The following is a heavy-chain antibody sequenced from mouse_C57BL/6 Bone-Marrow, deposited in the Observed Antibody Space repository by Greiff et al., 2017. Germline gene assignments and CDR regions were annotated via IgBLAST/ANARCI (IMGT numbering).Heavy chain of an antibody. D-gene: IGHD4-1*01. CDR1: GYTFTSYW. Sequence: QVQLQQPGAELVKPGASVKMSCKASGYTFTSYWLTWVKQRPGQGLEWIGDIYPTSGRTNYNEQFKGKAILTVDTSSNTAYMQLSSLTSEDSSVFYGAKSGPLGRSFDYWGQGTTLTVSS. J-gene: IGHJ2*01. CDR3: AKSGPLGRSFDY. V-gene: IGHV1-55*01. CDR2: IYPTSGRT.